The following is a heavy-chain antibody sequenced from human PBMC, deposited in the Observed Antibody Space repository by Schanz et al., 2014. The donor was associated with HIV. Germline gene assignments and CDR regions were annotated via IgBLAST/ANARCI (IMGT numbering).Heavy chain of an antibody. D-gene: IGHD4-4*01. Sequence: ARLVQSGAEVKRPGASVTVSCTAAGSTFPDLDVNWVRQAAGQGLEWMAWLNPKSGNTGYAQKFQGRVTMSRNVPKNTAYMELRGLTSEDTAVYFCARGPDYSSASYKFDYWGQGTPVSVYS. V-gene: IGHV1-8*01. CDR1: GSTFPDLD. CDR2: LNPKSGNT. CDR3: ARGPDYSSASYKFDY. J-gene: IGHJ4*02.